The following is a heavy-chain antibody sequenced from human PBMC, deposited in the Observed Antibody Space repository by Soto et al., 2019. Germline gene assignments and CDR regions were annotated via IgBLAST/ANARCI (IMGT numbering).Heavy chain of an antibody. D-gene: IGHD2-15*01. V-gene: IGHV1-69*12. CDR1: GGTFSSYA. Sequence: QVQLVQSGAEVKKPGSSVKVSCKASGGTFSSYAISWVRQAPGQGLEWMGGIIPSFGTANYAQKFQGRVTITADESTSTAYMELSSLRSEDTAVYYGARDYCSGGSCYSVWFDPWGQGTLVTVSS. CDR2: IIPSFGTA. CDR3: ARDYCSGGSCYSVWFDP. J-gene: IGHJ5*02.